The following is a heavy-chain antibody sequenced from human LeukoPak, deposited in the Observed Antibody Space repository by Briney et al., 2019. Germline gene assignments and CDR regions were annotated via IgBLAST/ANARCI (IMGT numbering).Heavy chain of an antibody. CDR1: GGSISSGGYS. D-gene: IGHD3-22*01. J-gene: IGHJ4*02. Sequence: SETLSLTCAVSGGSISSGGYSWSWIRQPPGKGLEWIGYIYHSGSTHYNPSLKNRVTISVDRTENQFSLKLSSVTAADTAVYYCARGPGGIYYDRGAHYHDYWGQGTLVTVSS. V-gene: IGHV4-30-2*01. CDR3: ARGPGGIYYDRGAHYHDY. CDR2: IYHSGST.